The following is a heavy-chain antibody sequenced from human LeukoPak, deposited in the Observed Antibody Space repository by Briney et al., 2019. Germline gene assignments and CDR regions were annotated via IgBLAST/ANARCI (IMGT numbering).Heavy chain of an antibody. V-gene: IGHV3-7*01. J-gene: IGHJ4*02. CDR1: GFTFSSYW. D-gene: IGHD2-2*01. CDR3: ARDSGAKDIVVVPAAMLPDY. CDR2: IKQDGSEK. Sequence: GSLRLSCAASGFTFSSYWMSWVRQAPGKGLGWVANIKQDGSEKYYVDSVKGRFTISRDNAKNSLYLQMNSLRAEDTAVYYCARDSGAKDIVVVPAAMLPDYWGQGTLVTVSS.